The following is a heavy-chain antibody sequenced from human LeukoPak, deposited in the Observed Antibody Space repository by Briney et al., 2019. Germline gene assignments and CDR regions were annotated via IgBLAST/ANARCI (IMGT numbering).Heavy chain of an antibody. CDR2: IKQDGSEK. Sequence: GGSLRLSCAASGFTFNKYWMSWVRQAPGKGLEWVANIKQDGSEKYYVDSVKGRFTISRDNAKNSLYLQMNRLRAEDTAVYYCAKEYSDYDPFAWGQGTLVTVSS. V-gene: IGHV3-7*01. CDR3: AKEYSDYDPFA. D-gene: IGHD5-12*01. J-gene: IGHJ4*02. CDR1: GFTFNKYW.